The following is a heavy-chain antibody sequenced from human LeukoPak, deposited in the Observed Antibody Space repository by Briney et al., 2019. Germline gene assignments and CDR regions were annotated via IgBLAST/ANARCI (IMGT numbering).Heavy chain of an antibody. CDR3: ARRVGTVTEGYYFDY. Sequence: GGSLRLSCAASGFTFDDYGMSWVRHAPGKGLEWVSGINWNGGSTGYADSVKGRFTISRDNAKNSLYLQMNSLRAEDTALYYCARRVGTVTEGYYFDYWGQGTLVTVSS. V-gene: IGHV3-20*04. CDR1: GFTFDDYG. D-gene: IGHD5-18*01. J-gene: IGHJ4*02. CDR2: INWNGGST.